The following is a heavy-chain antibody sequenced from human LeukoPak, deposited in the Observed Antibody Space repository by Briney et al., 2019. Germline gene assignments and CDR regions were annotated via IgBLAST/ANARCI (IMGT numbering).Heavy chain of an antibody. CDR1: GYTFTSYD. CDR2: IIPILGIA. J-gene: IGHJ3*02. CDR3: ARQSAQQLLAFDI. Sequence: SVKVSCKASGYTFTSYDINWVRQATGQGLEWMGRIIPILGIANYAQKFQGRVTITADKSTSTAYMELSSLRSEDTAVYYCARQSAQQLLAFDIWGQGTMVTVSS. V-gene: IGHV1-69*04. D-gene: IGHD6-13*01.